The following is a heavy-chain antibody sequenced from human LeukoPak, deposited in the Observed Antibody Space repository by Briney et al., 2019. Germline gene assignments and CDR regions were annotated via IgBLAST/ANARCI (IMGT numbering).Heavy chain of an antibody. J-gene: IGHJ5*01. CDR3: AGSITMVRGVIITDS. Sequence: GGSLRLSCAASGFTFSDYYMSWIRQAPGKGLEWVSYISSSGSTIYYAASVKGRFTISRDNAKNSLYLQMSSLRAEDTAVYYCAGSITMVRGVIITDSWGQGTLVTVSS. CDR1: GFTFSDYY. D-gene: IGHD3-10*01. V-gene: IGHV3-11*01. CDR2: ISSSGSTI.